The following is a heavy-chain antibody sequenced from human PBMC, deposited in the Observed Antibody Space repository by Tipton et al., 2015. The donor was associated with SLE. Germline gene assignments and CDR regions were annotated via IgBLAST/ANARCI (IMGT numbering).Heavy chain of an antibody. CDR3: ASPSPYCSSTSCYYDY. J-gene: IGHJ4*02. CDR1: GYSFTSYG. D-gene: IGHD2-2*01. V-gene: IGHV1-46*01. Sequence: QSGAEVKKPGASVKVSCKASGYSFTSYGISWVRQAPGQGLEWMGIINPSGGSTSYAQKFQGRVTMTRDTSTSTVYMELSSLRPEDTAMYYCASPSPYCSSTSCYYDYWGQGTLVTVSS. CDR2: INPSGGST.